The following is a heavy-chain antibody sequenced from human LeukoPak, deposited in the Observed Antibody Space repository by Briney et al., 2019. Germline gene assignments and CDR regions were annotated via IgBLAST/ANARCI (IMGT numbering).Heavy chain of an antibody. J-gene: IGHJ4*02. Sequence: PSETLSLTCGVSGGAITNYYWNWIRQAPGKGLEWLGYIYYTGSTTYNPSVKSRITISLDTSKKQISLKLRSVTAADTAVYYCARGPGAARLDDWGQGTLVTVSS. V-gene: IGHV4-59*01. CDR3: ARGPGAARLDD. CDR2: IYYTGST. CDR1: GGAITNYY. D-gene: IGHD6-6*01.